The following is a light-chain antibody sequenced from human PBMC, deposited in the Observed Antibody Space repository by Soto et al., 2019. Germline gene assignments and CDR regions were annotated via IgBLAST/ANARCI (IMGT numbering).Light chain of an antibody. J-gene: IGKJ1*01. CDR3: QQYNSYPWT. CDR1: QSVRSW. Sequence: DIQMTQSPSTLSASVGDRVTITCRASQSVRSWLAWYQQKPGRAPKFLIYDASSLESGVPSRFSGSGSGTEFTLTITSLQPDDFATYYCQQYNSYPWTFGQGTKVDIK. CDR2: DAS. V-gene: IGKV1-5*01.